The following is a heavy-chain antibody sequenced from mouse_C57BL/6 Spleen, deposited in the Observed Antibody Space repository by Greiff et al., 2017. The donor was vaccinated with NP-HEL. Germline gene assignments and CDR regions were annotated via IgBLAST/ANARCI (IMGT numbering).Heavy chain of an antibody. CDR3: TAGDGYYWDY. V-gene: IGHV6-6*01. CDR1: GFTFSDAW. J-gene: IGHJ2*01. CDR2: IRNKANNHAT. Sequence: EVQRVESGGGLVQPGGSMKLSCAASGFTFSDAWMDWVRQSPEKGLEWVAEIRNKANNHATYYAESVKGRFTISRDDSKSSVYLQMNSLRAEDTGIYYCTAGDGYYWDYWGQGTTLTVSS. D-gene: IGHD2-3*01.